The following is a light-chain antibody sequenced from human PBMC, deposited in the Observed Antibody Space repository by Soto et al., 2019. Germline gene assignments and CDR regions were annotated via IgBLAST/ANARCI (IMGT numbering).Light chain of an antibody. CDR1: QDISNY. CDR3: QQYHSLIT. CDR2: DAS. J-gene: IGKJ5*01. Sequence: DIQMTQSPSSLSASVGDRVTITCQASQDISNYLNWYQQKPGKAPKLLISDASRLETGVPSRFSGRGSGTDFTFTISSLQPEDIATYYCQQYHSLITFGRGTRLE. V-gene: IGKV1-33*01.